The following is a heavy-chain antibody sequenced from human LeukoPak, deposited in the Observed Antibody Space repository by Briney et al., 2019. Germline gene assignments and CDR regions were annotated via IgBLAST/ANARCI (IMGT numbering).Heavy chain of an antibody. D-gene: IGHD1-1*01. J-gene: IGHJ5*02. CDR3: ARGGTTGTTSFGKLNWFDP. V-gene: IGHV3-48*01. CDR2: ISSSSSTI. Sequence: SGGSLRLSCAASGFTFSSSSMNWVRQAPGKGLEWVSYISSSSSTIYYADSVKGRFTISRDNAKNSLYLQMNSLRAEDTAVYYCARGGTTGTTSFGKLNWFDPWGQGTLVTVSS. CDR1: GFTFSSSS.